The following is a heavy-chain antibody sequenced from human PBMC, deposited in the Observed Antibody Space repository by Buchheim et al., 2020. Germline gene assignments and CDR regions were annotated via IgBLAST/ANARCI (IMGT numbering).Heavy chain of an antibody. CDR3: AYPTRGPLH. CDR2: ISSDGGDM. Sequence: QVQLVESGGGLVKPGGSLRLSCVASGFTFSDYYMSWFRQAPGKGLDWISYISSDGGDMKYADSVRGRFTISRNNAKNSLYLQMNSLRAEDTAVYYCAYPTRGPLHWGQGTL. J-gene: IGHJ4*02. D-gene: IGHD2-2*02. V-gene: IGHV3-11*01. CDR1: GFTFSDYY.